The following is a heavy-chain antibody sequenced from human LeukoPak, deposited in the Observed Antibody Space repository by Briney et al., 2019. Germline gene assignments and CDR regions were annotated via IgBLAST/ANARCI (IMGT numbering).Heavy chain of an antibody. V-gene: IGHV4-59*01. CDR2: IYYSGST. J-gene: IGHJ4*02. D-gene: IGHD6-13*01. CDR3: ARGFSADNFDY. CDR1: GGSISSYY. Sequence: SETLSLTCTVSGGSISSYYCSWIRQPPGKGLEWIGYIYYSGSTNYNPSLKSRVTISVDTSKNQFSLKLSSVTAADTAVYYCARGFSADNFDYWGQGTLVTASS.